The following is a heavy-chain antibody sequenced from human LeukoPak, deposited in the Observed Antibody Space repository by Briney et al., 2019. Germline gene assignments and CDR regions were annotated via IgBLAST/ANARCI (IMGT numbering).Heavy chain of an antibody. CDR3: ARERCSSTSCPYYYYYMDV. J-gene: IGHJ6*03. V-gene: IGHV1-46*01. CDR1: GYTFTSYY. D-gene: IGHD2-2*01. CDR2: INPSGGST. Sequence: GASVKVSCKASGYTFTSYYMHWVRQAPGQGLEWMGIINPSGGSTSYAQKFQGRVTMTRDTSTSTVYMELSSLRSEDTAVYYCARERCSSTSCPYYYYYMDVWGKGTTVTVSS.